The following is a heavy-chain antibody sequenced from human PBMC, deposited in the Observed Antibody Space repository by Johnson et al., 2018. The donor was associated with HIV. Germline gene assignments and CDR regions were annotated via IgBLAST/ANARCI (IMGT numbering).Heavy chain of an antibody. J-gene: IGHJ3*02. CDR1: GFTFSSYG. Sequence: QVQLVESGGGVVQPGRSLRLSCAASGFTFSSYGMHWVRQAPGKGLEWVAVISYDGSNKYYADSVKGRFTISRDNSKNTLYLQMNSLRAEDTAVYYCAKGASKWEVRSPAFDIWVQGTMVTVSS. CDR2: ISYDGSNK. D-gene: IGHD1-26*01. CDR3: AKGASKWEVRSPAFDI. V-gene: IGHV3-30*18.